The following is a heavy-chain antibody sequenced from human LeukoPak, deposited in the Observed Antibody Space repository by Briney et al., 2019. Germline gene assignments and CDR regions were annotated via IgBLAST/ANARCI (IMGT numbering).Heavy chain of an antibody. V-gene: IGHV4-39*07. CDR3: ARAPGYDFWSGPTPLRGAPPPYYFDY. CDR1: GGSISTSGFY. CDR2: LYYSGST. D-gene: IGHD3-3*01. J-gene: IGHJ4*02. Sequence: PSETLSLTCTVSGGSISTSGFYWGWIRQPPGKGLEWIGSLYYSGSTYYNPSLKSRVTISVDTSKNQFSLKLSSVTAADTAVYYCARAPGYDFWSGPTPLRGAPPPYYFDYWGQGTLVTVSS.